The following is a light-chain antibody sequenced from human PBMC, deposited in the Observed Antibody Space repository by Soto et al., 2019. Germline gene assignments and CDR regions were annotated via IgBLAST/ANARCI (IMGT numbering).Light chain of an antibody. CDR2: NNN. CDR1: SSNIGTNA. V-gene: IGLV1-47*02. Sequence: QTVVTQPPSASGTPGQRVTISCSGGSSNIGTNAVNWYQQLPGTAPKLLIYNNNQRPSGVPDRFSGSKSGTSASLAISGLRSEDETDYYCAAWDDSLSGVVFGGGTKLTVL. CDR3: AAWDDSLSGVV. J-gene: IGLJ2*01.